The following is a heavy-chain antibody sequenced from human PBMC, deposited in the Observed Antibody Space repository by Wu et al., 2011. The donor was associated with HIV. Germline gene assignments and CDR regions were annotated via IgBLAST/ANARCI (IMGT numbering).Heavy chain of an antibody. Sequence: EAQLVQSGAEVKRPGTTVKISCNISGYTFSEYYIHWLQQAPGKGLEWVGLVDPDDGETKYSQRFLGRVTMAADTSTDTAFMELSSLRSDDSATYFCARGYGITSSFDHWGQGSLVTVSS. V-gene: IGHV1-69-2*01. CDR2: VDPDDGET. J-gene: IGHJ4*02. CDR1: GYTFSEYY. D-gene: IGHD1-1*01. CDR3: ARGYGITSSFDH.